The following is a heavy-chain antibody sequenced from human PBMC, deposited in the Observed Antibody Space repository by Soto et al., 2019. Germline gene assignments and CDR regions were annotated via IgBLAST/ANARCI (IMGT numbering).Heavy chain of an antibody. D-gene: IGHD3-10*01. Sequence: QVQLVQSGAEVKKPGSSVKVSCKASGGTFSSYTISWVRQAPGQGLECMGRIIPILGIANYAQKFQGRVTSTADKSTSTAYMELSSLRSEDTAVYYCARFRGSYGMDVWGQGTTVTVSS. CDR2: IIPILGIA. CDR3: ARFRGSYGMDV. J-gene: IGHJ6*02. CDR1: GGTFSSYT. V-gene: IGHV1-69*02.